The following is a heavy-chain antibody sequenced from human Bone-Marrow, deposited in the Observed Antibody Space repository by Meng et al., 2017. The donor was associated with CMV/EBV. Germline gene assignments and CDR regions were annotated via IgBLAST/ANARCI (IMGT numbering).Heavy chain of an antibody. J-gene: IGHJ4*02. CDR1: GFTFSSYS. CDR2: ISSSSSYI. V-gene: IGHV3-21*04. CDR3: AKDLWGSSWNYFDY. D-gene: IGHD6-13*01. Sequence: GASLKISCAASGFTFSSYSTNWVRQAPGKGLEWVSSISSSSSYIYYADSVKGRFTISRDNAKNPLYLQMNSLIAEDTALYYCAKDLWGSSWNYFDYWGQGTLVTVSS.